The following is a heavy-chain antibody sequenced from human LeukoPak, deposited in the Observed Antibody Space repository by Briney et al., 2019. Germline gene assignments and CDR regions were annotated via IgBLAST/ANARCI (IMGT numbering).Heavy chain of an antibody. CDR3: ARSYYYDSSGYFDY. V-gene: IGHV3-30-3*01. CDR2: ISYDGSNK. D-gene: IGHD3-22*01. J-gene: IGHJ4*02. Sequence: GGSLRLSCAASGFTFSSYAMHWVRQAPGKGLEWVAVISYDGSNKYYADSVKGRFTISRDNSKNTLYLQMNSLRAEDTAVYYCARSYYYDSSGYFDYWGQGTLVTVSS. CDR1: GFTFSSYA.